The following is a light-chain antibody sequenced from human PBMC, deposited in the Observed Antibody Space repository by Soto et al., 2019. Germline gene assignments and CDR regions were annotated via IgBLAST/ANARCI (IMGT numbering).Light chain of an antibody. Sequence: DIQMTQSPSSLSASVGDRVTITCRASQSIGRFLNWHQQKPGKAPNVLINVASTLRSGVPSRFSGSGSGTDFNLTINSLQPEDFATYFCQQSFTTPLTFGGGPKLDIK. V-gene: IGKV1-39*01. CDR3: QQSFTTPLT. CDR1: QSIGRF. CDR2: VAS. J-gene: IGKJ4*01.